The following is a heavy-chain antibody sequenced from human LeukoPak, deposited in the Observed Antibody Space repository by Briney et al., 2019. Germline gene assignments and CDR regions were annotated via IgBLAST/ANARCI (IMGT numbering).Heavy chain of an antibody. D-gene: IGHD3-22*01. V-gene: IGHV4-34*01. J-gene: IGHJ4*02. CDR3: ARGPTKYYYDSSGYYDY. Sequence: SETLSLTCAVYGGSFSGYYWSWIRQPPGKGLEWIGEINHSGSTNYNPSLKSRVTISVDTSKNQFSLKPSSVTAADTAVYYCARGPTKYYYDSSGYYDYWGQGTLVTVSS. CDR1: GGSFSGYY. CDR2: INHSGST.